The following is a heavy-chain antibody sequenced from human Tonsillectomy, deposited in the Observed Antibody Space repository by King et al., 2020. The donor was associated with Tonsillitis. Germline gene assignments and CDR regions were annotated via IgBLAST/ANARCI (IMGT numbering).Heavy chain of an antibody. J-gene: IGHJ4*01. CDR1: GGSINSGVYS. V-gene: IGHV4-61*02. CDR2: IYTSGST. D-gene: IGHD4-17*01. Sequence: VQLQESGPGLVKPSQTLSLTCTVSGGSINSGVYSWNWIRQPAGKGLEWIGRIYTSGSTSSNPSLKSRITMSVDTSKSQFYLKLTSVTAADTAVYYCAREDYGDYPYWGQEPWSPSPQ. CDR3: AREDYGDYPY.